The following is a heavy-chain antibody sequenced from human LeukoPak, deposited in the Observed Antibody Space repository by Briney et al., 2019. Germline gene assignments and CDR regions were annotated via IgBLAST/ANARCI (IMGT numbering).Heavy chain of an antibody. Sequence: GGSLRLSCAASGFTFSSYSMNWVRQAPGKGLEWVSYISSSSSTIYYADSVKGRFTISRDNAKNSLYLQMNSLRAEDTAVYYCARDRGRAYYDSSGYYYFDYWGQGTLVTVSS. J-gene: IGHJ4*02. V-gene: IGHV3-48*01. D-gene: IGHD3-22*01. CDR3: ARDRGRAYYDSSGYYYFDY. CDR1: GFTFSSYS. CDR2: ISSSSSTI.